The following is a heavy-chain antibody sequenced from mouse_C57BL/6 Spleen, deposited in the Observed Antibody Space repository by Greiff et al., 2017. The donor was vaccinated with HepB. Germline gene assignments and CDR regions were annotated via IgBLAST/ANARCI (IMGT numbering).Heavy chain of an antibody. J-gene: IGHJ3*01. CDR3: TYDGYYVRFAY. V-gene: IGHV6-3*01. Sequence: DVHLVESGGGLVQPGGSMKLSCVASGFTFSNYWMNWVRQSPEKGLEWVAQIRLKSDNYVKHYAESVKGKFTISIDISTSSVYLQMNNLSDEDTGIYYCTYDGYYVRFAYWGQGTLVTVSA. CDR2: IRLKSDNYVK. D-gene: IGHD2-3*01. CDR1: GFTFSNYW.